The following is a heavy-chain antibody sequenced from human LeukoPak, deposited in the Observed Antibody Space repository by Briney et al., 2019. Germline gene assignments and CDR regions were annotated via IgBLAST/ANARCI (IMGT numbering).Heavy chain of an antibody. V-gene: IGHV4-34*01. J-gene: IGHJ4*02. D-gene: IGHD3-10*01. CDR2: INHSGST. CDR1: GGSFSSYY. Sequence: ETLSLTCAVYGGSFSSYYWSWIRQPPGKGLEWIGGINHSGSTNYNPPLKSRVTISVDTSKNQFSLKLSSVTAADTAVYYCARDRDYGSGSFFDYWGQGTLVTVSS. CDR3: ARDRDYGSGSFFDY.